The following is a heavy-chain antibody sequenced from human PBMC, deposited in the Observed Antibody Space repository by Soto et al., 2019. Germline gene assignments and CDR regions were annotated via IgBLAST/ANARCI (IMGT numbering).Heavy chain of an antibody. CDR1: GGTFSSYA. CDR3: ATRHYDSSGYYAAFDI. CDR2: IIPIFGTA. J-gene: IGHJ3*02. D-gene: IGHD3-22*01. Sequence: ASVKVSCKASGGTFSSYAISWVRQAPGQGLEWMGGIIPIFGTANYAQKFQGRVTITADESTSTAYMELSSLRSEDTAVYYRATRHYDSSGYYAAFDIWGQGTMVPV. V-gene: IGHV1-69*13.